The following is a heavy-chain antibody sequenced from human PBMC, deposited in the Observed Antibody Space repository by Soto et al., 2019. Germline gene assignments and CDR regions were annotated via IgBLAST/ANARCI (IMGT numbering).Heavy chain of an antibody. J-gene: IGHJ4*02. CDR2: ISAYNGNT. CDR3: ARDVTWVGVPAAMFDY. D-gene: IGHD2-2*01. CDR1: GYTFTSYG. V-gene: IGHV1-18*01. Sequence: QVQLVQSGAEVKKPGASVKVSCKASGYTFTSYGISWVRQAPGQGLEWMGWISAYNGNTNYAQKLQGRVTMTTDTSTSTGYMELRSLRSDDTAVYYCARDVTWVGVPAAMFDYWGQGTLVTVSS.